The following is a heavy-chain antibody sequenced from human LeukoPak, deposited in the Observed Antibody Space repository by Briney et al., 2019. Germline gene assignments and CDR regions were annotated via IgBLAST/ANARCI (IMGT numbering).Heavy chain of an antibody. J-gene: IGHJ4*02. CDR1: GYSISSGYY. CDR2: VSHSAST. Sequence: PSETLSLTCTVSGYSISSGYYWGWIRQPPGKGLEWIGSVSHSASTYYSPSLKSRVTISLDTSKNQFSLKMSSVTAADTAVYYCARARITIVRGDIIPYYFDSWGQGTLVTVSS. CDR3: ARARITIVRGDIIPYYFDS. D-gene: IGHD3-10*01. V-gene: IGHV4-38-2*02.